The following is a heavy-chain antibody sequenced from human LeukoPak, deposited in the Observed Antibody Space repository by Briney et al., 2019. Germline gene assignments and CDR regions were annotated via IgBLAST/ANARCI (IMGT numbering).Heavy chain of an antibody. CDR1: GFTFSSYG. CDR2: IWYDGSDK. J-gene: IGHJ4*02. CDR3: ARSRGDF. Sequence: GGSLRLSCAASGFTFSSYGMHWVRQAPGKGLEWVAVIWYDGSDKDYADSVKGRFTISRDNAKNSLYLQMNSLRADDTALYYCARSRGDFWGQGTLVTVSS. V-gene: IGHV3-33*01.